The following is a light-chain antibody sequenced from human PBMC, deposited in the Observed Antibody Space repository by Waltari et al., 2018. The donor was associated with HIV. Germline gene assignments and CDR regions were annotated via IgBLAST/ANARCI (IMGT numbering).Light chain of an antibody. V-gene: IGKV1-16*01. CDR3: QQYKSYPLT. J-gene: IGKJ4*01. CDR2: AAS. Sequence: DIQMTQSPSSLSASVGDSVTITCRASQDIDDFFTWFQHKPGKAPKSLIYAASFLQSVVPSRFRGRGSGTDFTLTIDNLQPEDFATYYCQQYKSYPLTFGGGTKVEMK. CDR1: QDIDDF.